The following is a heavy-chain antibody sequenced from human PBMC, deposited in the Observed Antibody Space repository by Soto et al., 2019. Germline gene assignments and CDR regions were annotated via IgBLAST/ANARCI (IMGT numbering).Heavy chain of an antibody. V-gene: IGHV4-39*01. CDR3: ARHTPAISISDH. J-gene: IGHJ4*02. Sequence: LSLTCAVSGDSITSNSYFWAWIRQPPGKGLEWIGSIYYSGSTYYNPSLKSRVTISVDTSKNQFSLKLSSVTAADTAVYYCARHTPAISISDHWGQGTLVTVSS. CDR2: IYYSGST. CDR1: GDSITSNSYF. D-gene: IGHD2-15*01.